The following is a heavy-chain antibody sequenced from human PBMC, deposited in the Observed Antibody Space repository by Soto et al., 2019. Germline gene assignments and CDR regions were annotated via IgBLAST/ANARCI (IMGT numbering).Heavy chain of an antibody. CDR1: GYTFTSYG. V-gene: IGHV1-18*04. J-gene: IGHJ6*02. CDR2: ISAYNGNT. Sequence: GASVKVSCKASGYTFTSYGISWVRQAPGQGLEWMGWISAYNGNTNYAQKLQGRVTMTTDTSTSTAYMELRSLRSDDTAVYYCARDDTILGVVIIGVYYYGMDVWGQGTTVTVSS. D-gene: IGHD3-3*01. CDR3: ARDDTILGVVIIGVYYYGMDV.